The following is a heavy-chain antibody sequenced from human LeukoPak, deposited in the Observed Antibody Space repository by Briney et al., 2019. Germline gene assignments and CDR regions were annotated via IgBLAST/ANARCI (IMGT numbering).Heavy chain of an antibody. CDR3: AKVSSDFWGSYTFDH. V-gene: IGHV3-30*02. CDR1: GFTFSSYG. Sequence: GGSLRLSCAASGFTFSSYGMHWVRQAPGKGLEWVAFIRYDGSNKYYADSVKGRFTISRDNSKNTLFLLMNGLRAEDTAVYYCAKVSSDFWGSYTFDHWGQGTPVTVSS. D-gene: IGHD3-3*01. J-gene: IGHJ4*02. CDR2: IRYDGSNK.